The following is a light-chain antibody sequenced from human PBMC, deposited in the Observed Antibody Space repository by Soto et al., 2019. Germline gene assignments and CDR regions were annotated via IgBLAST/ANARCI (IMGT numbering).Light chain of an antibody. CDR1: GSDIGSYDY. CDR3: CAYAGSYTPV. V-gene: IGLV2-11*01. Sequence: QSALTQPRSMSGSPGQSVTISCSGTGSDIGSYDYVSWYQQHPDKAPKLMLYDVGKRPSGVPDRFSGSKSGSTASLTISGLHAEDEADYYCCAYAGSYTPVFGGGTKLTVL. J-gene: IGLJ3*02. CDR2: DVG.